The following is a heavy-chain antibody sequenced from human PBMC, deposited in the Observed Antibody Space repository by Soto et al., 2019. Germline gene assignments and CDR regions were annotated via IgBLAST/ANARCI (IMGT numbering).Heavy chain of an antibody. J-gene: IGHJ5*02. CDR3: ARNIGYSSSWYQSFWFDP. V-gene: IGHV1-46*01. CDR2: INPTSST. CDR1: GYTFTSYY. D-gene: IGHD6-13*01. Sequence: ASVKVSCKASGYTFTSYYMHWVRQAPGQGLEWMGIINPTSSTSYAQKFQGRVTMTRDTSTSTVYMELSSLRSEDTAVYYCARNIGYSSSWYQSFWFDPWGQGTLVTVSS.